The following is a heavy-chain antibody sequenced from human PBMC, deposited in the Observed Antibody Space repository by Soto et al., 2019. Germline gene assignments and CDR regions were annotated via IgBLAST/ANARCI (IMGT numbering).Heavy chain of an antibody. Sequence: GASVKVSCKASGYTFTGSYMHWVRRAPGQGLEWMGWINPNTGDTNYAQKFQGRVTMTRDTSISTAYMDLSRLRSDDTAVYYCARGGGTTHWFDPWGQGTLVTVSS. CDR3: ARGGGTTHWFDP. J-gene: IGHJ5*02. D-gene: IGHD2-15*01. CDR1: GYTFTGSY. CDR2: INPNTGDT. V-gene: IGHV1-2*02.